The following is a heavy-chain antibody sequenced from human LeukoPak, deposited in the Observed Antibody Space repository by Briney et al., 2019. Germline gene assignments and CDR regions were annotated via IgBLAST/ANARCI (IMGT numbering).Heavy chain of an antibody. CDR2: INPNSGGT. J-gene: IGHJ6*02. V-gene: IGHV1-2*02. CDR3: ARKRVPAAVGDYYYYGMDV. CDR1: GYTFTGYY. D-gene: IGHD2-2*01. Sequence: ASVKVSCKASGYTFTGYYMHWVRQAPGQGLEWMGWINPNSGGTNYAQKFQGRVTMTRDTSISTAYMELSRLRSDDTAVYYCARKRVPAAVGDYYYYGMDVWGQGTMVTVSS.